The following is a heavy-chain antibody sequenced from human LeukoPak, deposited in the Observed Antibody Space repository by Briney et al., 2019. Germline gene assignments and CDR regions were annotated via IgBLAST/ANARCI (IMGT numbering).Heavy chain of an antibody. CDR1: GGSISSGGYY. Sequence: KSSETLSLTCTVSGGSISSGGYYWSWIRQHPGKGLEWIGYIYYSGSTYYNPSLKSRVTISVDTSKNQFSLKLSSVTAADTAVYYCATAGGTMVRGVFINDAFDIWGQGTMVTVSS. V-gene: IGHV4-31*03. CDR2: IYYSGST. CDR3: ATAGGTMVRGVFINDAFDI. J-gene: IGHJ3*02. D-gene: IGHD3-10*01.